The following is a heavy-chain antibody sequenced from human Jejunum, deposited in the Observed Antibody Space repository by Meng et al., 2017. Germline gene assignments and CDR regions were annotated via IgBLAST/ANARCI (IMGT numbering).Heavy chain of an antibody. D-gene: IGHD5-12*01. J-gene: IGHJ4*02. V-gene: IGHV3-15*05. Sequence: GESLKISCAASGFTFNNAWMSWVRQAPGKGLEWVGRIKRNIDGGTTDYAAPVKGRFTVSRDDSKNTLYLQMGSLRTEDTAVYFCTVASGFEIQYWGQGTLVTVSS. CDR3: TVASGFEIQY. CDR2: IKRNIDGGTT. CDR1: GFTFNNAW.